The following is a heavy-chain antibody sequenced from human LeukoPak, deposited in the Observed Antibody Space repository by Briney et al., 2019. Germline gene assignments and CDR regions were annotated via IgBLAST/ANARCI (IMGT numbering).Heavy chain of an antibody. CDR3: ARDWPYSGYDDPDH. CDR2: IKQDGSEK. D-gene: IGHD5-12*01. CDR1: GFTFSSYW. V-gene: IGHV3-7*03. Sequence: GGSLRLSCAASGFTFSSYWMSWARQAPGKGLEWVANIKQDGSEKYYVDSVKGRFTISRDNAKNSLYLQMNSLRAEDTAVYYCARDWPYSGYDDPDHWGQGTLVTVSS. J-gene: IGHJ5*02.